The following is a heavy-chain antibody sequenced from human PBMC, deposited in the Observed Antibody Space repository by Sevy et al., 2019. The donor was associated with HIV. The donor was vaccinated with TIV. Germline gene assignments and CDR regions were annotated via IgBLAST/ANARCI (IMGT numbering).Heavy chain of an antibody. CDR2: MNPNNGNK. D-gene: IGHD6-19*01. J-gene: IGHJ6*02. CDR1: GYTFTTYD. V-gene: IGHV1-8*01. CDR3: ARGFDGLATSTGGLVV. Sequence: ASVKVSCRASGYTFTTYDINWVRQATGQGLEWMGWMNPNNGNKGYAQKFQDRLTLTRDTSISTAYLELSSLRSDDTALYFCARGFDGLATSTGGLVVWGQGTTVTVSS.